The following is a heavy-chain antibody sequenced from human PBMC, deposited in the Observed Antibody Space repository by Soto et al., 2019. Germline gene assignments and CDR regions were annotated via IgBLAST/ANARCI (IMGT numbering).Heavy chain of an antibody. V-gene: IGHV1-58*02. CDR1: GFTLTNSA. CDR3: ARDHQKDYDFWSGYFPVFGGRGMDV. D-gene: IGHD3-3*01. J-gene: IGHJ6*02. Sequence: GASVKVSCKASGFTLTNSAMQWVRQARGQRLEWIGWIVVGSGLTNYAQKFQERVTITRDMSTTTAYMELSSLTSEDTAVYYCARDHQKDYDFWSGYFPVFGGRGMDVWG. CDR2: IVVGSGLT.